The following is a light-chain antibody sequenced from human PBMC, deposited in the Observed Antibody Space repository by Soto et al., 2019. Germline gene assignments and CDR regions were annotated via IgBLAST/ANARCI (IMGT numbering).Light chain of an antibody. V-gene: IGKV3-20*01. Sequence: EIVLTQSPDTLYLSPGEGATLSCRASQRVNSSYLAWYQQKPGQAPRLLISGASDRATGVPARVSGSGYGTDFTLTISRLEPEDFAVYYCQQYANSPVTFGQGTKLQIK. CDR2: GAS. CDR1: QRVNSSY. J-gene: IGKJ2*01. CDR3: QQYANSPVT.